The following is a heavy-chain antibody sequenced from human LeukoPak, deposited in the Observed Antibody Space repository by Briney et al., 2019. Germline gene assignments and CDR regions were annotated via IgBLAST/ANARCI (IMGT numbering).Heavy chain of an antibody. CDR2: IYPGDSGT. V-gene: IGHV5-51*01. Sequence: GESLKISCKGSGYSFTSYWIGWVRQMPGKGLEWMGIIYPGDSGTRYSPSFQGQVTISADKSISTAYLQWSSLKASDTAMYYCARSSSGYALVYYYGMDVWGQGTTVTVSS. D-gene: IGHD5-12*01. CDR3: ARSSSGYALVYYYGMDV. J-gene: IGHJ6*02. CDR1: GYSFTSYW.